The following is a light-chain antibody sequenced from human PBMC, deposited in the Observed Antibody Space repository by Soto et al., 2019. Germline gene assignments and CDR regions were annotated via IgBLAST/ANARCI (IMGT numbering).Light chain of an antibody. CDR3: QQTYRLPWT. CDR2: SAS. J-gene: IGKJ1*01. CDR1: QTISSW. V-gene: IGKV1-39*01. Sequence: DIQMTQSPSTLSASVGDRVTITCRASQTISSWLAWHQQKPGKAPMLLIYSASSLQSGVPSRFSGSGSGTDLTLTINSLQPEDFATYICQQTYRLPWTFGQGTKVDIK.